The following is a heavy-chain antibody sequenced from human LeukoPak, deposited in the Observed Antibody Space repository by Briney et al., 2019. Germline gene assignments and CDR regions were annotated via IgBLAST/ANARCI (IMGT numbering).Heavy chain of an antibody. V-gene: IGHV5-51*01. CDR2: IYPGDSDT. D-gene: IGHD3-22*01. CDR3: ARPSAWHYDSSGYPSWGYMDV. CDR1: GYSFTSYW. J-gene: IGHJ6*03. Sequence: GESLKISCKGSGYSFTSYWIGWVRQMPGKGLEWMGIIYPGDSDTRYSPSFQGQVTISADKSISTAYLQWSSLKASDTAMYYCARPSAWHYDSSGYPSWGYMDVWGKGTTVTVSS.